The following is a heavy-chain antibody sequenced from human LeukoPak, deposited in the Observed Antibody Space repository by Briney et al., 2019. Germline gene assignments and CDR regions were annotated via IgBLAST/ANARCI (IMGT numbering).Heavy chain of an antibody. D-gene: IGHD3-22*01. CDR3: AEDTYYYDSSGHFDY. CDR2: IWYDGSNQ. J-gene: IGHJ4*02. V-gene: IGHV3-33*06. CDR1: GFTFSSYG. Sequence: GGSLRLSCAASGFTFSSYGMYWVRQAPGKGLEWVAVIWYDGSNQYYADSVKGRFTVSRDNSKNTLNLQMNSLRAEDTAVYYCAEDTYYYDSSGHFDYWGQGTLVTVSS.